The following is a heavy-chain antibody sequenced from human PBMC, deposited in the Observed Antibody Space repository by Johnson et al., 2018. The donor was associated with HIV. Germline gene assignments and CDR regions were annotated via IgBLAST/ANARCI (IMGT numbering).Heavy chain of an antibody. Sequence: EVQLVESGGGLVQPGASLRLSCSASGFTFSSYAMSWVRQAPGKGLEWVSVIYSGGATYYADSVKGRFTISRDNSKNTLYLQMNSLRAEDTAVYYCARDGPSAAVWGQGKMVTVSS. J-gene: IGHJ3*01. D-gene: IGHD6-25*01. CDR1: GFTFSSYA. CDR2: IYSGGAT. CDR3: ARDGPSAAV. V-gene: IGHV3-66*01.